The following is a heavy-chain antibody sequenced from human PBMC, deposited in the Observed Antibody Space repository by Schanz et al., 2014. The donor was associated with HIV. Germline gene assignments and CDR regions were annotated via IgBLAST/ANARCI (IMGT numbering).Heavy chain of an antibody. CDR1: GFTFSNYA. CDR3: ARGGIWEWDQPDFDY. Sequence: QVHLVESGGGVVQPGRSLRLSCAVSGFTFSNYAIHWVRQAPGKGLEWVAVISYDGNNKYYADSVKGRFTISRDNSKNTLYLQMNSLRAEDTAVYYCARGGIWEWDQPDFDYWGQGTLVTVSS. CDR2: ISYDGNNK. D-gene: IGHD2-15*01. V-gene: IGHV3-30-3*01. J-gene: IGHJ4*02.